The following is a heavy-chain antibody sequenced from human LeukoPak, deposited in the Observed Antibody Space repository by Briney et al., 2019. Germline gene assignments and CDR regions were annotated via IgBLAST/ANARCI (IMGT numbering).Heavy chain of an antibody. J-gene: IGHJ3*02. CDR2: IYHSGST. Sequence: SETLSLTCTVSGASISGGNFYWSWIRQPPGKGLEWIGYIYHSGSTYYNPSLNSRVTLSVDRSKNQFSLKMTSVTAADTAVYYCARDTGSYYKSWAFDIWGQGTMVTVSS. V-gene: IGHV4-30-2*01. D-gene: IGHD3-10*01. CDR1: GASISGGNFY. CDR3: ARDTGSYYKSWAFDI.